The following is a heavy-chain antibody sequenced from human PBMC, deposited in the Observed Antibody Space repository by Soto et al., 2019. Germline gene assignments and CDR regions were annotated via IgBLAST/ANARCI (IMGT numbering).Heavy chain of an antibody. V-gene: IGHV4-34*01. CDR3: ARGGVGGYYNFWGVSSHYRDS. CDR1: EGNCIGLD. D-gene: IGHD3-3*01. Sequence: SETHCLSCSVEEGNCIGLDGRWISKNTGKGLEWIGEINHSGSTNYNPSLKSRVSISVDTSKNLFSLKLSSVTAADTAVYYCARGGVGGYYNFWGVSSHYRDSWGNGTPVTVSS. CDR2: INHSGST. J-gene: IGHJ6*03.